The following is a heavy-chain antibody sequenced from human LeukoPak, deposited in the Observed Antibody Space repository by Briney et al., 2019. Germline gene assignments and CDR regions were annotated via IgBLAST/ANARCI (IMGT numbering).Heavy chain of an antibody. D-gene: IGHD3-10*01. CDR2: IYPGDSDT. CDR3: ARPRVPELPYDASEI. V-gene: IGHV5-51*01. CDR1: GFSFPNYW. J-gene: IGHJ3*02. Sequence: GESLKISCKGYGFSFPNYWIGWVRQMPGKGLEWMGIIYPGDSDTRYSPSFQGQVTISADKSISTAYVQWSSLKASDSAMYYCARPRVPELPYDASEIWGLGTMVTVSS.